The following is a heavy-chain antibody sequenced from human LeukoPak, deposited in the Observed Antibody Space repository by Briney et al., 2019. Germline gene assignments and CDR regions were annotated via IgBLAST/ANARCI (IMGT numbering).Heavy chain of an antibody. CDR2: IYHSGTT. D-gene: IGHD5-24*01. CDR1: GGSVSSSNW. Sequence: PSETLSLTCAVSGGSVSSSNWWSWVRRPPGKGLEWIGAIYHSGTTTYNPSLKSRVTISVDKSKDQFSLNLSSVTAADTAVYYCARRGDGYGHFDFWGQGTLVTVSS. CDR3: ARRGDGYGHFDF. J-gene: IGHJ4*02. V-gene: IGHV4-4*02.